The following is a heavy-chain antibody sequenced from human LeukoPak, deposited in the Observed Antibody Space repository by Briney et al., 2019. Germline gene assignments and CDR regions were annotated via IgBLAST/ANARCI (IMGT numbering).Heavy chain of an antibody. Sequence: GASMKVSCKASGYTFTSYGISWVRQAPGQGLEWMGWISAYNGNTNYAQKLQGRVTMTTDTSTSTAYMELRSLRSDDTAVYYCARATAYNWNDVWFDPWGQGTLVTVSS. V-gene: IGHV1-18*01. CDR2: ISAYNGNT. CDR3: ARATAYNWNDVWFDP. J-gene: IGHJ5*02. CDR1: GYTFTSYG. D-gene: IGHD1-1*01.